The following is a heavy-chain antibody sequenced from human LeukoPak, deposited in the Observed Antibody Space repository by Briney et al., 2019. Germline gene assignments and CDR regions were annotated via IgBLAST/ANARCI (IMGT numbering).Heavy chain of an antibody. J-gene: IGHJ3*02. CDR2: ISGSGLST. V-gene: IGHV3-23*01. Sequence: PGGSLRLSCAASGFTFSSYAMSWVRQAPGKGLEWVSGISGSGLSTYYADSVKGRFTISRDNSKNTLYLQMNSLRAEDTAVYYCERGIRQTLGTAGAFDIWGQGTMVTVSS. CDR3: ERGIRQTLGTAGAFDI. D-gene: IGHD7-27*01. CDR1: GFTFSSYA.